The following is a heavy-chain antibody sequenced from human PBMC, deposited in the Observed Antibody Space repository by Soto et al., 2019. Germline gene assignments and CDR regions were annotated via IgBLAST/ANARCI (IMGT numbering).Heavy chain of an antibody. V-gene: IGHV3-30*18. J-gene: IGHJ6*02. CDR3: AKDRVSGSSNYYDGMDV. CDR1: GFTFSSHG. CDR2: ISYGGSSN. Sequence: QVQLVESGGGVVQPGRSLRLSCAASGFTFSSHGMHWVRQAPGEGLEWVAVISYGGSSNYYADSVKGRFTISRDNSKNTLYLQMNSLRAEDTAVYYCAKDRVSGSSNYYDGMDVWGQGTTVTVSS. D-gene: IGHD3-10*01.